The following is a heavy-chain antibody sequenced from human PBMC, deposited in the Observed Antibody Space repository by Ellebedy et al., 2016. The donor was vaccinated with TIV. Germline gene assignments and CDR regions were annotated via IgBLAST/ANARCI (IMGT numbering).Heavy chain of an antibody. Sequence: GESLKISXAASGFSFSDYGMHWVRQAPGKGLEWVAVVSYDGSKKSYSDSVGGRFTVSRDNSNNVVHLHMNKLKTEDTAVYYCAREDGDYPVDAFDVWGQGTMVSVSS. V-gene: IGHV3-30*03. J-gene: IGHJ3*01. CDR1: GFSFSDYG. D-gene: IGHD4-17*01. CDR3: AREDGDYPVDAFDV. CDR2: VSYDGSKK.